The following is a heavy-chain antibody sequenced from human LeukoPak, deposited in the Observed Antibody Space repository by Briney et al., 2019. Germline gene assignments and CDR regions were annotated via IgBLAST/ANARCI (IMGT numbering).Heavy chain of an antibody. CDR1: GYTFTSYG. D-gene: IGHD2-2*01. CDR2: ISAYNGNT. V-gene: IGHV1-18*04. J-gene: IGHJ4*02. Sequence: ASVKVSCKASGYTFTSYGISWVRQAPGQGLEWMGWISAYNGNTNYAQKLQGRFTMTTDTSTSTAYMELRSLRSDDTAVYYCARNGWRKEYQLLSDDYWGQGTLVTVSS. CDR3: ARNGWRKEYQLLSDDY.